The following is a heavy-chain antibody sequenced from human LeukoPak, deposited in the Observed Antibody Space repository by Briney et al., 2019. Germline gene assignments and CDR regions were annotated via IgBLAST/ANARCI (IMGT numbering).Heavy chain of an antibody. D-gene: IGHD6-19*01. Sequence: PGGSLRLSCAASGFTFSSYWMSWVRQAPGKGLEWVANIKQDGSEKYYVDSVKGRFTISRDNAKNSLYLQMSSLRAEDTAVYYCARRLDPGIAVAGTGWDYWGQGTLVTVSS. CDR3: ARRLDPGIAVAGTGWDY. CDR2: IKQDGSEK. V-gene: IGHV3-7*01. CDR1: GFTFSSYW. J-gene: IGHJ4*02.